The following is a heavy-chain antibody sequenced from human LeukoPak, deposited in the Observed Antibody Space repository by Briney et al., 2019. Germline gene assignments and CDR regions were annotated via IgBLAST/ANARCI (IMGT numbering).Heavy chain of an antibody. V-gene: IGHV4-59*12. CDR1: GGSISSYH. J-gene: IGHJ4*02. D-gene: IGHD2-2*01. CDR2: IYYSGST. Sequence: SETLSLTCTVSGGSISSYHWSWIRQPPGKGLEWIGYIYYSGSTNYNPSLKSRVIISVDTSKNQFSLKLSSVTAADTAVYYCARGPLGYCSSTSCHWGDFDYWGQGTLVTVSS. CDR3: ARGPLGYCSSTSCHWGDFDY.